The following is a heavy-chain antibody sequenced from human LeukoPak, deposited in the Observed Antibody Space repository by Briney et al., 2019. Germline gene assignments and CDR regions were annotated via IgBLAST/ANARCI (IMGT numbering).Heavy chain of an antibody. Sequence: GFTFXXXXXSXVRXXPGXGXXWGAAIXXXGWSTYYADSGKGRFTISRDNSKNRLYLQMNRLRGEDTAVYYCAKDPAAPDYGGKWGAEYFQHWGQGTLVTVSS. CDR3: AKDPAAPDYGGKWGAEYFQH. V-gene: IGHV3-23*01. J-gene: IGHJ1*01. CDR1: GFTFXXXX. CDR2: IXXXGWST. D-gene: IGHD4-23*01.